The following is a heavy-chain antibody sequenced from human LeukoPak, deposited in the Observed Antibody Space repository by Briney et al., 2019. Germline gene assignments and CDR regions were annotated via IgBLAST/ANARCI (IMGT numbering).Heavy chain of an antibody. J-gene: IGHJ4*02. V-gene: IGHV3-30*02. D-gene: IGHD3-22*01. CDR1: GFTFSSYG. Sequence: QPGGSLRLSCAASGFTFSSYGMHWVRQAPGKGLEWVAFIRYDGSNKYYADSVKGRFTISRDNSKNTLYLQMNSLRAEDTAVYYCARQIHHYYDSSGFNDYWGQGTLVTVSS. CDR3: ARQIHHYYDSSGFNDY. CDR2: IRYDGSNK.